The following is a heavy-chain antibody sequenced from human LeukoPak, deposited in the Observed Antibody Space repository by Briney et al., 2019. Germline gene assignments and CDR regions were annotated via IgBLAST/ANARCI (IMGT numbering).Heavy chain of an antibody. J-gene: IGHJ5*02. CDR3: ARGLIAAADHNWFDP. CDR1: GGTFSSYA. V-gene: IGHV1-69*04. Sequence: GASVKVSCKPSGGTFSSYAISWVRQAPGQGLEWMGRIIPILGIANYAQKFQGRVTITADKSTSTAYMELSSLRSEDTAVYYCARGLIAAADHNWFDPWGQGTLVTVSS. D-gene: IGHD6-13*01. CDR2: IIPILGIA.